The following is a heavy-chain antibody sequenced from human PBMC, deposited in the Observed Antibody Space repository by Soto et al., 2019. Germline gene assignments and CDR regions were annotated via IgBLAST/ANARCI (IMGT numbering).Heavy chain of an antibody. CDR1: GFTFSSYS. J-gene: IGHJ6*02. D-gene: IGHD2-2*01. CDR2: ISSSSSYI. CDR3: ARDAWGIVVVPAAENYYYYYGMDV. Sequence: PGGSLRLSCAAPGFTFSSYSMNWVRQAQGKGLKWVSSISSSSSYIYYADSVKGRFTISRDNAKNSLYLQMNSLRAEDTAVYYCARDAWGIVVVPAAENYYYYYGMDVWGQGTTVAVSS. V-gene: IGHV3-21*01.